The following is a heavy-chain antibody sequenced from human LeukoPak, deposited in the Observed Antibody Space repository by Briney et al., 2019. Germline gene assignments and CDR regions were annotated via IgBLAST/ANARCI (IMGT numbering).Heavy chain of an antibody. CDR1: GFTFSTSG. CDR3: VKFVRYYFDY. V-gene: IGHV3-30*18. J-gene: IGHJ4*02. D-gene: IGHD3-10*02. CDR2: VSYDGGNT. Sequence: PGGSLRLSCAASGFTFSTSGMHWIRQAPGKGLEWVAVVSYDGGNTYYADSVKGRFTISRGNSKNTVFLQMHSLRGDDTAVYYCVKFVRYYFDYWGQGTLVTVSS.